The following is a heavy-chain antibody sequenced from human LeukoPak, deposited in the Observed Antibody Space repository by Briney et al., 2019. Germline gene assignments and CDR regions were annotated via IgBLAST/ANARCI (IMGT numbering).Heavy chain of an antibody. CDR1: GGSFSGYF. V-gene: IGHV4-34*01. D-gene: IGHD3-3*01. Sequence: SETLSLTCAVYGGSFSGYFWSWIRQPPGKGLEWIGEINHSGRTNYNPSLKSRVTISVDTFKNQFSLRLSSVTAADTAVYYCARGLNDSWTGENYWGQGTLVTVSS. CDR2: INHSGRT. J-gene: IGHJ4*02. CDR3: ARGLNDSWTGENY.